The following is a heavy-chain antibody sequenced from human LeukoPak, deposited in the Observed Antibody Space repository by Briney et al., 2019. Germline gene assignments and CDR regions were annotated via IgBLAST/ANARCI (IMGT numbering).Heavy chain of an antibody. Sequence: GGSLRLSCAASGFTFDDYAMHWVRQAPGKGLVWVSRINSDGSSTNYADSVKGRFTISRDNAKNTLYLQMNSLRAEDTAVYYCANPPTVTKIRFDSWGQGTLVTVSS. CDR3: ANPPTVTKIRFDS. CDR2: INSDGSST. CDR1: GFTFDDYA. V-gene: IGHV3-74*01. D-gene: IGHD4-17*01. J-gene: IGHJ5*01.